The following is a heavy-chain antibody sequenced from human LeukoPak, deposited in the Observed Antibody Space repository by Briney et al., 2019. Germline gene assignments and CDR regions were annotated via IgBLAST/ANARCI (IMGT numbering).Heavy chain of an antibody. CDR3: GRGARPPHYYYYMDV. V-gene: IGHV1-69*06. CDR1: GGAFNSYG. CDR2: IIPILGTA. D-gene: IGHD5-12*01. J-gene: IGHJ6*03. Sequence: ASVKVSFKASGGAFNSYGIIWVRPAPGQGVEWMGGIIPILGTANYAQKFQGRVTITADKSTSTAYMELSSLRSEDTAVYYCGRGARPPHYYYYMDVWGKGTTVTVSS.